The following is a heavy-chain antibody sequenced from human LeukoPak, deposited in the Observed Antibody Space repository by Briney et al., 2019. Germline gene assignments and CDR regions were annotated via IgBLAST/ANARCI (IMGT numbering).Heavy chain of an antibody. Sequence: GGSLRLSCAASGFTFSSYWMSWVRQAPGKGLEWVANIKQDGSEKYYVDSVKGRFTISRDNSKDTLYLQMNSLRAEDTAVYYCAKVEATYGSGSYYPWVYWGQGTLVTVSS. CDR2: IKQDGSEK. CDR1: GFTFSSYW. V-gene: IGHV3-7*03. D-gene: IGHD3-10*01. J-gene: IGHJ4*02. CDR3: AKVEATYGSGSYYPWVY.